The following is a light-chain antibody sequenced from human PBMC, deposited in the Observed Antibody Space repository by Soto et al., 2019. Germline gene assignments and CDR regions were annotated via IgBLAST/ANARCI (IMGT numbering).Light chain of an antibody. Sequence: QSARTQPASVSGSPGQSITISCTGTSRDVGSYNLVSWYQQHPGNAPKLIIYEGTKRPSGVSYRFSGSKSGNTASLTISGLQEEDDGDYHCCSFAGSSTYVFGTGTKVTVL. V-gene: IGLV2-23*01. CDR2: EGT. CDR1: SRDVGSYNL. J-gene: IGLJ1*01. CDR3: CSFAGSSTYV.